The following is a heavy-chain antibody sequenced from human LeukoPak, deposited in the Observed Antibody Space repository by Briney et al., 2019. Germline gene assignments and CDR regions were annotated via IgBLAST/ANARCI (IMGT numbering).Heavy chain of an antibody. V-gene: IGHV3-9*01. J-gene: IGHJ6*03. Sequence: GGSLRLSCAASGFTFDDYAMHWVRQAPGKGLEWVSGISWNSGSIGYADSVKGRFTISRDNAKNSLYLQMNSLRAEDTALYYCAKGVHYYYMDVWGKGTTVTVSS. CDR3: AKGVHYYYMDV. CDR2: ISWNSGSI. CDR1: GFTFDDYA.